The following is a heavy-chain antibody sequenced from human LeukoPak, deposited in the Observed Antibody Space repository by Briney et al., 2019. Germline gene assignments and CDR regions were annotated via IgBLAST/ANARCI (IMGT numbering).Heavy chain of an antibody. D-gene: IGHD3-9*01. J-gene: IGHJ4*02. CDR1: GFTFTSSA. CDR3: AKEPHILTGYYTDYFDS. Sequence: GGSLRLSCAASGFTFTSSAMSWVRQAPGKGLEWVSVISGSGHTTDYADSVKGRFTVSRDNSKNTLYLQMNSLRAEDTAVYFCAKEPHILTGYYTDYFDSWGQGTLVTVSS. V-gene: IGHV3-23*01. CDR2: ISGSGHTT.